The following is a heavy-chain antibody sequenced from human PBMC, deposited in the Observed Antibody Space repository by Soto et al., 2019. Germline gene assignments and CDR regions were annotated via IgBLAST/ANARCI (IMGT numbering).Heavy chain of an antibody. Sequence: SETLSLTCTVSGGSISSYYWSWIRQPPGKGLEWIGYIYYSGSTNYNPSLKSRVTISVDTSKNQFSLKLSSVTAADTAVYYCARELSMGSGWYDYWGQGTLVTVS. D-gene: IGHD6-19*01. CDR2: IYYSGST. CDR1: GGSISSYY. CDR3: ARELSMGSGWYDY. J-gene: IGHJ4*02. V-gene: IGHV4-59*01.